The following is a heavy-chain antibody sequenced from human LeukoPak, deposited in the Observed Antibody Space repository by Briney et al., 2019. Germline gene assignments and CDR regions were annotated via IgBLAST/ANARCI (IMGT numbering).Heavy chain of an antibody. CDR3: AREVDTPRDAYNWFDP. J-gene: IGHJ5*02. D-gene: IGHD5-18*01. CDR1: GGTFSSYA. CDR2: IIPIFGTA. V-gene: IGHV1-69*05. Sequence: ASVKVSCKASGGTFSSYAISWVRLAPGQGLEWMGRIIPIFGTANYAQKFQGRVTITTDESTSTAYMELSSLRSEDTAVYYCAREVDTPRDAYNWFDPWGQGTLVTVSS.